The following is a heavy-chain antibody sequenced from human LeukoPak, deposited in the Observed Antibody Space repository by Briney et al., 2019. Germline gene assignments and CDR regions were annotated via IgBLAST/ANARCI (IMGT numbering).Heavy chain of an antibody. D-gene: IGHD6-13*01. J-gene: IGHJ4*02. V-gene: IGHV1-18*01. CDR1: GGTFSSYA. CDR3: ARDSSSWYRPLKLFDY. CDR2: ISAYNGNT. Sequence: GSSVKVSCKTSGGTFSSYAISWVRQAPGQGLEWMGWISAYNGNTNYAQKLQGRVTMTTDTSTSTAYMELRSLRSDDTAVYYCARDSSSWYRPLKLFDYWGQGTLVTVSS.